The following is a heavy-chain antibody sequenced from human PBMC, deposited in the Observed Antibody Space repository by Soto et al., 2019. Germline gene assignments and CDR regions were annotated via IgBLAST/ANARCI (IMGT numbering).Heavy chain of an antibody. CDR2: IWHDGTNK. J-gene: IGHJ3*01. CDR3: ATRPLLPGAP. V-gene: IGHV3-33*01. D-gene: IGHD3-22*01. CDR1: GFTISSYG. Sequence: QMHLVESGGGVVQPGRSLRLSCAASGFTISSYGMHWVRQAPGKGLEWVAVIWHDGTNKYYADSVKGRFTISRDISKNTLYLQRSSLRAEDTAVYYCATRPLLPGAPWGQGTMVTVSS.